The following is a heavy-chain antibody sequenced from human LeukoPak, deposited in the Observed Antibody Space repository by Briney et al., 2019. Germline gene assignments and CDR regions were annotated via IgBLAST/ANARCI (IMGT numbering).Heavy chain of an antibody. CDR3: ARDGTSRDSSGYYNYYYYYYMDV. Sequence: GASVKVSCKASGRTFTSYAISWVRQAPGQGLEGMGGIIPIFGTANYAQKFQGRVRITSDKSTSTASMELSSLRSEDTAVYYCARDGTSRDSSGYYNYYYYYYMDVWGKGTTVTISS. J-gene: IGHJ6*03. V-gene: IGHV1-69*06. D-gene: IGHD3-22*01. CDR1: GRTFTSYA. CDR2: IIPIFGTA.